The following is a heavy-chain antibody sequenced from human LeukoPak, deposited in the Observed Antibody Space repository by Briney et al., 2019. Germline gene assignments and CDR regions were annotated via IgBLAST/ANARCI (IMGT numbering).Heavy chain of an antibody. V-gene: IGHV1-69*04. CDR2: IIPIFGIA. CDR3: ARAPYGDAPGWFDP. D-gene: IGHD4-17*01. J-gene: IGHJ5*02. CDR1: GGTSSSYA. Sequence: SVTVSCMESGGTSSSYAISWVRQAPGEGLEWMGRIIPIFGIANYAQKFQGRVTITADKSTSTAYMELSSLRSEDTAVYYCARAPYGDAPGWFDPWGQGTLVTVSS.